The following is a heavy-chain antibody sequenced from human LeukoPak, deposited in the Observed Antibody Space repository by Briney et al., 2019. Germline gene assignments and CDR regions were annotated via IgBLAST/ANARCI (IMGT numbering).Heavy chain of an antibody. CDR3: ARVLAEYYFDSSGYDLYYNYGMDV. J-gene: IGHJ6*02. Sequence: SETLSLTCTVSGGSISSGGYYWSWIRQHPGKGLEWIGYIYYSGSTYYNPSLKSRVTISVDTSKNQFSLKLSSVTAADTAVYYCARVLAEYYFDSSGYDLYYNYGMDVWGQGTTVTVSS. CDR1: GGSISSGGYY. D-gene: IGHD3-22*01. V-gene: IGHV4-31*03. CDR2: IYYSGST.